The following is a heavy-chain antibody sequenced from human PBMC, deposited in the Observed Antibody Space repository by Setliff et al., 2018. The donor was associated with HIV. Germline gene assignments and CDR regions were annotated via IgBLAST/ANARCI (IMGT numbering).Heavy chain of an antibody. D-gene: IGHD4-17*01. CDR3: VRDDYGYNGKGFDS. J-gene: IGHJ4*02. CDR2: VYHTGST. V-gene: IGHV4-38-2*02. Sequence: SETLSLTCTVSGYSISSRYYWGWIRQPPGKGLEWIGSVYHTGSTYYNPSLKSRVTMSADTSKNQFSLKLSSVTAADTAMYYCVRDDYGYNGKGFDSWGQGSLVTVSS. CDR1: GYSISSRYY.